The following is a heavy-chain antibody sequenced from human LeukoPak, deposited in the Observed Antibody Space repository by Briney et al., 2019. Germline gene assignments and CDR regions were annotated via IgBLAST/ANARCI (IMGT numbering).Heavy chain of an antibody. CDR1: GFTFSSYG. V-gene: IGHV3-30*02. D-gene: IGHD3-10*01. J-gene: IGHJ6*03. CDR3: AGFLAGSGSYYYYYYMDV. CDR2: IRYDGSNK. Sequence: GGSLRLSCAASGFTFSSYGMHWVRQAPGKGLEWVAFIRYDGSNKYYADSVKGRFTISRDNSKNTLYLQMNSLRAEDTAVYYCAGFLAGSGSYYYYYYMDVWGKGTTVTISS.